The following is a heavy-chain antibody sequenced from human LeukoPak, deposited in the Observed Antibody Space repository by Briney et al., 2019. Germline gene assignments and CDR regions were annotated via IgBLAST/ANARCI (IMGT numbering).Heavy chain of an antibody. D-gene: IGHD3-16*01. Sequence: PGGSLRLSCATSGFTFSSYAMSWVRQAPGKGLEWVSAISGSGGSTYYADSVKGRFTISRDNSKNTLYLQMNSLRAEDTAVYYCARRAGAYTHPYDYWGQGTLVTVSS. V-gene: IGHV3-23*01. CDR2: ISGSGGST. CDR3: ARRAGAYTHPYDY. CDR1: GFTFSSYA. J-gene: IGHJ4*02.